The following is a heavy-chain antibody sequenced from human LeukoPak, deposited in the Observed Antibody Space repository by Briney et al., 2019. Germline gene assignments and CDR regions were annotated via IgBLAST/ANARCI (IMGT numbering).Heavy chain of an antibody. V-gene: IGHV4-39*01. Sequence: SETLSLTCTVSGGSISSSSYYWGWIRQPPGEGLEWIGSIYYSGSTYYNPSLKSRVTISVDTSKNQFSLKLSSVTAADTAVYYCARQFDGDYVWDYWGQGTLVTVSS. J-gene: IGHJ4*02. CDR1: GGSISSSSYY. CDR2: IYYSGST. D-gene: IGHD4-17*01. CDR3: ARQFDGDYVWDY.